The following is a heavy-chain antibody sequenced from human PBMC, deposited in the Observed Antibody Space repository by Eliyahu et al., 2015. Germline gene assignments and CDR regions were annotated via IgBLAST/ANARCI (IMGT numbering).Heavy chain of an antibody. D-gene: IGHD6-6*01. Sequence: QVQLAESGGGVVQPGRSLETXXGSLWIXPQSLGHTVGRQGPGKGPEWGAVISYXGKSIYYADSVKGRFTISRDSSKNTLYLQMNSLRGEDTALYYCARESQPVARQGYLDYWGQGTLVTVSS. J-gene: IGHJ4*02. CDR3: ARESQPVARQGYLDY. CDR2: ISYXGKSI. CDR1: IXPQSLG. V-gene: IGHV3-30*03.